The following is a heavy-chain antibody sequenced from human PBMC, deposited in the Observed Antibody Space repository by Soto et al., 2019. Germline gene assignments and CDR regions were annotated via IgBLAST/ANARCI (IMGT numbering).Heavy chain of an antibody. CDR1: GYTFTGYY. CDR2: INPNSGGT. V-gene: IGHV1-2*02. D-gene: IGHD5-12*01. CDR3: ERVLKGYDFLLHFDY. J-gene: IGHJ4*02. Sequence: ASVKVSCKASGYTFTGYYMHWVRQAPGQGLEWMGWINPNSGGTNYAQKFQGRVTMTRDTSISTAYMELSRLRSDDTAVYYCERVLKGYDFLLHFDYWGQGTLVTVSS.